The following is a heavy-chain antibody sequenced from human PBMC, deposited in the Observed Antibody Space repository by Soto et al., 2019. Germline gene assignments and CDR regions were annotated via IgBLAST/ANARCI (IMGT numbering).Heavy chain of an antibody. D-gene: IGHD6-6*01. J-gene: IGHJ6*02. CDR3: ARRLGYSSSSAYYGMDV. Sequence: PGESLKISCKGSGYSFASYWIGWVRQMPGKGLEWMGIIYPGDSDTRYSPSFQGQVTISADKSIGTAYLQWSSLKASDTAMYYCARRLGYSSSSAYYGMDVWGQGTTVTVSS. CDR2: IYPGDSDT. CDR1: GYSFASYW. V-gene: IGHV5-51*01.